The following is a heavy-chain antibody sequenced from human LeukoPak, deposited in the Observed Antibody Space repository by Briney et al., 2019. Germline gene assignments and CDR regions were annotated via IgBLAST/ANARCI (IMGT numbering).Heavy chain of an antibody. J-gene: IGHJ4*02. V-gene: IGHV4-34*01. D-gene: IGHD6-6*01. CDR1: GGSFSVYY. CDR3: ARSLWYSSSFFY. Sequence: ETLSLTCAVYGGSFSVYYWSWIRQPPGKGLEWIGEINHSGSTNYNPSLKSRVTISVDTSKNQFSLKLSSVTAADTAVYYCARSLWYSSSFFYWGQGTLVTVSS. CDR2: INHSGST.